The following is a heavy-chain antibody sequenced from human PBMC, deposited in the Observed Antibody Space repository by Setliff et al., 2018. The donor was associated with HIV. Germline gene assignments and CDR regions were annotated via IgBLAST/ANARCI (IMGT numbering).Heavy chain of an antibody. J-gene: IGHJ4*02. V-gene: IGHV4-59*08. D-gene: IGHD1-26*01. CDR3: AGGPGTTSIDY. CDR1: GDPISTYY. CDR2: VYYSGST. Sequence: KTSETLSLTCTVSGDPISTYYWSWVRKPPGKGLEWIGYVYYSGSTSYSPSLRGRVTMSVDPSKNQFSLKLTSVTAADTAVYYCAGGPGTTSIDYWAQGTLVTVSS.